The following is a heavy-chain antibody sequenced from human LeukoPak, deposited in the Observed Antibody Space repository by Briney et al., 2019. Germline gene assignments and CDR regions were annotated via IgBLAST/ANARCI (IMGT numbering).Heavy chain of an antibody. V-gene: IGHV5-51*01. CDR2: IYPGDSDT. Sequence: GESLKISCKGSGYNFASYWIGWVRQMTGKGLECMGIIYPGDSDTKYSPSFQGQVTISADKSINTAYLQWSSLEASATAIYYCARRPAYTKSWFYWGQGTLVTVSS. CDR3: ARRPAYTKSWFY. CDR1: GYNFASYW. J-gene: IGHJ4*02. D-gene: IGHD6-13*01.